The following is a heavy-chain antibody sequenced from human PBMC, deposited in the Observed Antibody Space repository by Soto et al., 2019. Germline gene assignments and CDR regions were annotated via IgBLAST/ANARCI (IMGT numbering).Heavy chain of an antibody. CDR2: IYYSGST. Sequence: SETLSLTCTVSGGSISSYYWSWIRQPPGKGLEWIGYIYYSGSTNYNPSLKSRVTISVDTSKNQFSLKLSSVTAADTAVYYCAVTSTPQFVFDPWGQGTLVTVSS. V-gene: IGHV4-59*08. CDR1: GGSISSYY. J-gene: IGHJ5*02. CDR3: AVTSTPQFVFDP. D-gene: IGHD4-4*01.